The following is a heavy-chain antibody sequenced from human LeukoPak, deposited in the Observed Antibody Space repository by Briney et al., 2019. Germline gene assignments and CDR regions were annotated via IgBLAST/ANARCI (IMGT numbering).Heavy chain of an antibody. D-gene: IGHD6-13*01. CDR3: ARGTRSLIAAAGTEDY. V-gene: IGHV4-30-4*01. CDR1: GGSISSGDYY. Sequence: SETLSLTCTVSGGSISSGDYYWSWIRQPPGKGLEWIGYIYYSGSTYYNPSPKSRVTISVDTSKNQFSLKLSSVTAADTAVYYCARGTRSLIAAAGTEDYWGQGTLVTVSS. J-gene: IGHJ4*02. CDR2: IYYSGST.